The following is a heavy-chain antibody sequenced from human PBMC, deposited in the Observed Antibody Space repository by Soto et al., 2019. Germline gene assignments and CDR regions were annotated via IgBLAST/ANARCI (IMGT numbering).Heavy chain of an antibody. V-gene: IGHV3-23*01. CDR2: ISGSGGST. CDR1: GFTFSSYA. J-gene: IGHJ6*02. D-gene: IGHD6-19*01. CDR3: AKRSSGWYAWYYYGMDV. Sequence: GGPLRLSCAASGFTFSSYAMSWVRQAPGKGLEWVSAISGSGGSTYYADSVKGRFTISRDNSKNTLYLQMNSLRAEDTAVYYCAKRSSGWYAWYYYGMDVWGQGTTVTVSS.